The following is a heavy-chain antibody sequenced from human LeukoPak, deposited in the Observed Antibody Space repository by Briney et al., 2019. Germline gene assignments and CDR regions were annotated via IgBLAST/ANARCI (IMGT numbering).Heavy chain of an antibody. D-gene: IGHD3-22*01. CDR3: ARAREGYYDSSGYRFDY. CDR2: IIPIFGTA. Sequence: ASVKVSCTASGGTFSSYAISWVRQAPGQGLEWMGGIIPIFGTANYAQKFLGRVTITADESTSTAYMELSSLRSEDTAVYYCARAREGYYDSSGYRFDYWGQGTLVTVSS. V-gene: IGHV1-69*13. J-gene: IGHJ4*02. CDR1: GGTFSSYA.